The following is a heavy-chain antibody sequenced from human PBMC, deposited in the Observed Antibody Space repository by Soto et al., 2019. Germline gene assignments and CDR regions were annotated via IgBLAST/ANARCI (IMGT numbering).Heavy chain of an antibody. CDR3: ARGPHTAMVTRIPDY. J-gene: IGHJ4*02. Sequence: QLQLQESGPGLVKPSETLSLTCTVSGGSISSSSYYWGWIRQPPGKGLEWIGSLYYSGSTYYNPSLKSRVTISVDTSKNRFSLKLSSVTAADTAVYYCARGPHTAMVTRIPDYWGQGTLVTVSS. D-gene: IGHD5-18*01. CDR2: LYYSGST. V-gene: IGHV4-39*01. CDR1: GGSISSSSYY.